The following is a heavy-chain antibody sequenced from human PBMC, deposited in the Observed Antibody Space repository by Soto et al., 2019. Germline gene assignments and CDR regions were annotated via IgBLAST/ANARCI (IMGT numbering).Heavy chain of an antibody. CDR3: ARDRIAAAGRDAFDI. CDR1: GFTFSSYG. D-gene: IGHD6-13*01. CDR2: MWYDGSNK. Sequence: QVQLVESGGGVVQPGRSLRLSCAASGFTFSSYGMHWVRQAPGKGLEWVAVMWYDGSNKYYADSVKGRFTISRDNSKNTLYLQMNSLRAEDTAVYYCARDRIAAAGRDAFDIWGQGTMVTVSS. V-gene: IGHV3-33*01. J-gene: IGHJ3*02.